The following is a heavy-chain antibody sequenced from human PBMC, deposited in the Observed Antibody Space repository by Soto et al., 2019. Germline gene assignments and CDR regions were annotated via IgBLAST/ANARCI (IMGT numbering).Heavy chain of an antibody. V-gene: IGHV4-30-2*01. CDR2: IHGTGDT. J-gene: IGHJ4*02. CDR1: GDSITSGSYS. Sequence: QLQLRESGSRLVQPSQTLTLTCSVSGDSITSGSYSWSWIRQPPGKGLEWIGNIHGTGDTSFCPSLEQRLTMSVDTSQSPCSLYLSSVTSADAAVYYCARGRALRTSGHVPRSFWGKGTLVTVSS. CDR3: ARGRALRTSGHVPRSF. D-gene: IGHD1-7*01.